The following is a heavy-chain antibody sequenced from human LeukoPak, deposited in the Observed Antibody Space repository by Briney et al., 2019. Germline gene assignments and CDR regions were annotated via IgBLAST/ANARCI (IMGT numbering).Heavy chain of an antibody. CDR3: AKDRSHSSGYYYQFDY. J-gene: IGHJ4*01. D-gene: IGHD3-22*01. Sequence: GRSLRLSCAASGFTFSSYGLHWVRQAPGKGLEWVAVISSDGSNKYYADSVKGRFTISRDNSKNTLYLQMNSLRVEDTAVYYCAKDRSHSSGYYYQFDYWGHGTLVTVSS. V-gene: IGHV3-30*18. CDR2: ISSDGSNK. CDR1: GFTFSSYG.